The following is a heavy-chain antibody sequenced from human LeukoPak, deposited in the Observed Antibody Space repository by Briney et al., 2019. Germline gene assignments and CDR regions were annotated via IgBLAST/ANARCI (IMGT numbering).Heavy chain of an antibody. V-gene: IGHV3-30*02. CDR3: ARDHHRRLYDSQARNTFDI. CDR1: GFTFSSYA. CDR2: IRSDGSNK. J-gene: IGHJ3*02. Sequence: GGSLRLSCAASGFTFSSYAMHWVRQAPGKVLEWVAFIRSDGSNKSYADSVKGRFTISRDNSKNTLYLQMNSLRAEDTAVYYCARDHHRRLYDSQARNTFDIWGQGTMVTVSS. D-gene: IGHD3-22*01.